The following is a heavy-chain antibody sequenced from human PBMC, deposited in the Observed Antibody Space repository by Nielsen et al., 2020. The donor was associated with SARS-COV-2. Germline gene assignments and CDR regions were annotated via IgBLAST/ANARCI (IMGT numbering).Heavy chain of an antibody. V-gene: IGHV3-9*01. CDR2: ISWNSGSI. J-gene: IGHJ6*02. D-gene: IGHD3-22*01. CDR1: GFTFSSYA. CDR3: AKVGGYYDSSGYSFDV. Sequence: LKISCAASGFTFSSYAMHWVRQAPGKGLEWVSGISWNSGSIGYADSVKGRFTISRDNAKNSLYLQMNSLRAEDTALYYCAKVGGYYDSSGYSFDVWGQGTTVTVSS.